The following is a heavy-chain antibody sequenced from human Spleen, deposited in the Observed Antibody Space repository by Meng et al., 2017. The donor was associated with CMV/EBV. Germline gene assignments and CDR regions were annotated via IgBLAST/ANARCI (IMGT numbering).Heavy chain of an antibody. D-gene: IGHD2-2*01. CDR1: GFTFSNYA. CDR3: AKSFQLPLDAFDI. CDR2: IYSGDTST. Sequence: GGSLRLSCAASGFTFSNYAMNWVRQAPGKGLEWVSLIYSGDTSTDYADSVRGRFTTSRDDSKSTLWLEMNSLRAEDTAVYYCAKSFQLPLDAFDIWGQGTMVTVSS. J-gene: IGHJ3*02. V-gene: IGHV3-23*03.